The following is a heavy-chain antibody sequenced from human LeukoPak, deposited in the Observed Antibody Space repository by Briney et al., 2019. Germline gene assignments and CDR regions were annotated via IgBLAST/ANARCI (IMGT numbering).Heavy chain of an antibody. CDR3: AKDQGYYDSSGNFDY. CDR1: GFTFSSYG. V-gene: IGHV3-30*18. D-gene: IGHD3-22*01. J-gene: IGHJ4*02. CDR2: IPYDGSNK. Sequence: GRSLRLSCAASGFTFSSYGMHWVRQAPGKGLEWVAVIPYDGSNKYYADSVKGRFTISRDNSKNTLYLQMNSLRAEDTAVYYCAKDQGYYDSSGNFDYWGQGTLVTVSS.